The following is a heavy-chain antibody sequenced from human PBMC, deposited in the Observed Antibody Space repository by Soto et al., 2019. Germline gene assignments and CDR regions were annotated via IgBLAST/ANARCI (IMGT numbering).Heavy chain of an antibody. CDR3: ARVDIVVVVAAEFDY. CDR2: ISAYNGNT. CDR1: GYTFTIYG. J-gene: IGHJ4*02. D-gene: IGHD2-15*01. Sequence: ASVKVSCKASGYTFTIYGISWVRQAPGQGLEWMGWISAYNGNTNYAQKLQGRVTMTTDTSTSTAYMELRSLRSDDTAVYYCARVDIVVVVAAEFDYWGQGTLVTVSS. V-gene: IGHV1-18*01.